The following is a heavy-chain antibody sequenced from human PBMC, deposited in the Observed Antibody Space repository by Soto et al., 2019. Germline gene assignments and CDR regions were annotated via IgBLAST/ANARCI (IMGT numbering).Heavy chain of an antibody. V-gene: IGHV1-46*01. Sequence: ASVKVSCKASGYTFTSYYMHWVRQAPGQGLEWMGTINPSGGSTSYAQKFQGRVTMTRDTSTSTVYMELSSLRSEDTAVYYCASTLAAAGPIDYWDQGTLVTVSS. D-gene: IGHD6-13*01. CDR2: INPSGGST. CDR1: GYTFTSYY. CDR3: ASTLAAAGPIDY. J-gene: IGHJ4*02.